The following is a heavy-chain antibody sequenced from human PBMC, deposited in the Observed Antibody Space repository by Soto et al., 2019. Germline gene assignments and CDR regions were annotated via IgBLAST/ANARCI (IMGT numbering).Heavy chain of an antibody. CDR3: ASGGSGTYGRFDP. V-gene: IGHV3-74*01. D-gene: IGHD1-26*01. CDR1: GFPFSSSW. CDR2: INSGGTTS. J-gene: IGHJ5*02. Sequence: EVQLVESGGDLVQPGGSLRLSCAASGFPFSSSWMHWFRQAPGKGLVWVSRINSGGTTSYYADSVKGRFTISRDNAKNTLYLQMNSLRVDDPAVYFCASGGSGTYGRFDPWGQGTLVSVSS.